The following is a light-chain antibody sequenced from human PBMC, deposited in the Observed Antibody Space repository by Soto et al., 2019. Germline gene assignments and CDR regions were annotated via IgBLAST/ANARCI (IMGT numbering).Light chain of an antibody. CDR2: EVS. Sequence: SALTQPPSASGSPGQSVTISCTGTSSDVGGYNYVSWYQQHPGKAPKLMIYEVSKRPSGVPDRFSGSKSGNTASLTVSGLQAEDEADYYCSSYAGSNWWVFGTGTKVTV. V-gene: IGLV2-8*01. CDR3: SSYAGSNWWV. J-gene: IGLJ1*01. CDR1: SSDVGGYNY.